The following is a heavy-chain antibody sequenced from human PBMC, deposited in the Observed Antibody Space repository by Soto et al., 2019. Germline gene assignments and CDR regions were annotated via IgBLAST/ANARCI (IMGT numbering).Heavy chain of an antibody. CDR2: IYYSGST. D-gene: IGHD6-19*01. CDR1: GGSISSGGYY. CDR3: AKKQWVVPNWYDP. Sequence: SETLSLTCTVSGGSISSGGYYWSWIRQHPGKGLEWIGYIYYSGSTYYNPSLKSRVTISVDTSKNQFSLRLSSVTAADTAVYYCAKKQWVVPNWYDPWGQGALVTVSS. J-gene: IGHJ5*02. V-gene: IGHV4-31*03.